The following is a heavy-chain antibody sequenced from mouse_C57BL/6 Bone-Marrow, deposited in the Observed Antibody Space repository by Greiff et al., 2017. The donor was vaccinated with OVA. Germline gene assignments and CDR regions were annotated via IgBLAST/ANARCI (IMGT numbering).Heavy chain of an antibody. J-gene: IGHJ2*01. Sequence: EVQLVESGAELVRPGASVKLSCTASGFNIKDDDMHWVKQRPEQGLEWIGWIDPESGDTEYASKFQGKATITADTSSNTAYMQLSSLTSEDTAVYYCTAVYYGYDDYCDCWGQGTTLTVSS. CDR1: GFNIKDDD. CDR2: IDPESGDT. D-gene: IGHD2-2*01. CDR3: TAVYYGYDDYCDC. V-gene: IGHV14-4*01.